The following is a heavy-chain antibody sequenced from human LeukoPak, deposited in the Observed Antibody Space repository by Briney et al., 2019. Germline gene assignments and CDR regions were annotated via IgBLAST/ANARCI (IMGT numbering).Heavy chain of an antibody. D-gene: IGHD5-24*01. V-gene: IGHV1-8*01. CDR3: ARGLRWRWLQSYFDY. CDR2: MNPNSGNT. CDR1: GYTFTSYD. J-gene: IGHJ4*02. Sequence: ASVKVSCKASGYTFTSYDINLVRQATGQGLEWMGWMNPNSGNTGYAQKFQGRVTMTRNTSISTAYMELSSLRSEDTAVYYCARGLRWRWLQSYFDYWGQGTLVTVSS.